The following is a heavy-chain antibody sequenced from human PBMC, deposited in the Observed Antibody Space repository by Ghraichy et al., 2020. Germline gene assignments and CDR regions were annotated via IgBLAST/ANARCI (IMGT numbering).Heavy chain of an antibody. CDR2: ISWNSGSI. CDR3: AKDTYYYDSSGYDY. Sequence: GGSLRLSCAASGFTFDDYAMHWVRQAPGKGLEWVSGISWNSGSIYYADSVKGRFTISRDNAKNSLYLQMNSLRAEDTALYYCAKDTYYYDSSGYDYWGQGTLVTVSS. CDR1: GFTFDDYA. J-gene: IGHJ4*02. D-gene: IGHD3-22*01. V-gene: IGHV3-9*01.